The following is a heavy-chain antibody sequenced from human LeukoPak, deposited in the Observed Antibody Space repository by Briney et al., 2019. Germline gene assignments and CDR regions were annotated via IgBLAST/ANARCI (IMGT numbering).Heavy chain of an antibody. CDR3: ARGGEPDYNPLNFDY. Sequence: GGSLGLSCAASGFTFSSYAMHWVRQAPGKGLEYVSAISSNGGSTYYANSVKGRFTISRDNSKNTLYLQMGSLRAEDMAAYYCARGGEPDYNPLNFDYWGQGTLVTVSS. CDR1: GFTFSSYA. J-gene: IGHJ4*02. D-gene: IGHD1-14*01. V-gene: IGHV3-64*01. CDR2: ISSNGGST.